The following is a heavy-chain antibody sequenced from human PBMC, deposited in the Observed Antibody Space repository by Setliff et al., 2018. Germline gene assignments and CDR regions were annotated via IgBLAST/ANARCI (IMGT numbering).Heavy chain of an antibody. CDR3: ARDALYDSNDRNSYYGNWLDP. Sequence: ASVKVSCKASGGSFSNYAIIWVRQAPGQGPEWMGGIIPIYGSTNNAEKFQGRVTFSADESVSTVYMELSSLTSADTALYYCARDALYDSNDRNSYYGNWLDPWGQGTLVTVSS. V-gene: IGHV1-69*13. J-gene: IGHJ5*02. D-gene: IGHD3-22*01. CDR2: IIPIYGST. CDR1: GGSFSNYA.